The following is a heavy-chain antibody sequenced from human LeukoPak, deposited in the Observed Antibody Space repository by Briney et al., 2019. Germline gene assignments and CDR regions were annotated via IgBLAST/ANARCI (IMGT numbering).Heavy chain of an antibody. J-gene: IGHJ4*02. CDR3: ARFPRVTIFGVVTHPGPLDY. Sequence: PGRSLRLSCAASGFTFSSYGMHWVRQAPGKGLEWVAVIWYDGSNKYYADSVKGRFTISRDNSKNTLYLQMNSLRAEDTAVYYCARFPRVTIFGVVTHPGPLDYWGQGTLVTVSS. V-gene: IGHV3-33*01. CDR2: IWYDGSNK. D-gene: IGHD3-3*01. CDR1: GFTFSSYG.